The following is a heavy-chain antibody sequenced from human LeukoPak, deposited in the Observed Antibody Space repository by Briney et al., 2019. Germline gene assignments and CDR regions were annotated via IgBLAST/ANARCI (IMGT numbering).Heavy chain of an antibody. J-gene: IGHJ1*01. CDR3: ARDLGYGGNSGVFQH. CDR1: GYTFTGYY. Sequence: GASVKVSCKASGYTFTGYYMHWVRQAPGQGLEWMGRINPNSGGTNYAQKFQGRVTMTRDTSISTAYMELSRLRSDDTAVYYCARDLGYGGNSGVFQHWGQGTLVTVSS. V-gene: IGHV1-2*06. D-gene: IGHD4-23*01. CDR2: INPNSGGT.